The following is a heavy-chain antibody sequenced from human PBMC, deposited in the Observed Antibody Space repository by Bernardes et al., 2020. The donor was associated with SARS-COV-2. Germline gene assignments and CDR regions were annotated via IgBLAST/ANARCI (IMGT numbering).Heavy chain of an antibody. CDR3: VGDLLTVSGTFNY. Sequence: GGSLRLSCAASGFTFSRHWMHWVRQVPGKGLVWVARINTDGSDTSYADSVRGRFTISRDNARNTLYLQMNSLRPEDTAMYYCVGDLLTVSGTFNYWGQGTLVTVSS. CDR1: GFTFSRHW. D-gene: IGHD6-19*01. V-gene: IGHV3-74*01. J-gene: IGHJ4*02. CDR2: INTDGSDT.